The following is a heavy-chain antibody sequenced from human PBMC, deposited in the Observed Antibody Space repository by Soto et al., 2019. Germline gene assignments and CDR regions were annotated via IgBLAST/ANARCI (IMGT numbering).Heavy chain of an antibody. D-gene: IGHD2-15*01. CDR1: GGSISSSSYY. Sequence: QLQLQESGPGLVKPSETLSLTCTVSGGSISSSSYYWGWIRQPPGKGLEWIGSIYYSGSTYYNPSLKSRVTISVDTSKNQFSLKLSSVTAADTAVYYCARQGHCSGGSCYSFYYYYMDVWGKGTTVTVSS. CDR3: ARQGHCSGGSCYSFYYYYMDV. CDR2: IYYSGST. V-gene: IGHV4-39*01. J-gene: IGHJ6*03.